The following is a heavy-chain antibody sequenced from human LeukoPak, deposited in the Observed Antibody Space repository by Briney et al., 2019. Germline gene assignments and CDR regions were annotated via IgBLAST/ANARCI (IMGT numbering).Heavy chain of an antibody. D-gene: IGHD1-14*01. J-gene: IGHJ4*02. CDR2: TYYRSKWNH. CDR3: GMDHLGDLYLDN. V-gene: IGHV6-1*01. Sequence: SQTLSLTCAISGDSVSSNRVAWNWIRQSPTRGLEWLGRTYYRSKWNHDHGVFVRGRITIYADTSKNEFHLHLNSVTPEDTAVYYCGMDHLGDLYLDNWGQGTLVTVSS. CDR1: GDSVSSNRVA.